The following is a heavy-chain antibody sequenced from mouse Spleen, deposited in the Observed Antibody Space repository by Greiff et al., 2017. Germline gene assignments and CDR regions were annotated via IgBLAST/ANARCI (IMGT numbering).Heavy chain of an antibody. V-gene: IGHV2-6*03. J-gene: IGHJ4*01. CDR3: ARDGNFWAMDY. CDR2: IWSDGST. CDR1: GFSLTSYG. Sequence: VQLKETGPGLVAPSQSLSITCTVSGFSLTSYGVHWVRQPPGKGLEWLVVIWSDGSTNYNSTLKSRLSISKDNSKSQVFLKMNSLQTDDTAMYYCARDGNFWAMDYWGQGTSVTVSS. D-gene: IGHD2-1*01.